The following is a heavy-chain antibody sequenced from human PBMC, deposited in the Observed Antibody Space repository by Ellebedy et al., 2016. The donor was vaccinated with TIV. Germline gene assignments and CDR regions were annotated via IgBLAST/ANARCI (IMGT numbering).Heavy chain of an antibody. CDR2: IYYSGST. V-gene: IGHV4-39*07. D-gene: IGHD3-10*01. CDR3: ARKYGSGRYYYYYGMDV. J-gene: IGHJ6*02. CDR1: GGSISSSSYY. Sequence: SETLSLTXTVSGGSISSSSYYWGWIRQPPGKGLEWIGSIYYSGSTNYNPSLKSRVTISVDTSKNQFSLKLSSVTAADTAVYYCARKYGSGRYYYYYGMDVWGQGTTVTVSS.